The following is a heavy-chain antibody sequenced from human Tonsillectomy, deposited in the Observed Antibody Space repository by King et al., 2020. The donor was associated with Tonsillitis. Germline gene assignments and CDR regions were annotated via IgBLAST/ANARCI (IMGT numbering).Heavy chain of an antibody. J-gene: IGHJ1*01. CDR3: AREEVA. CDR2: IYYNGST. V-gene: IGHV4-30-4*01. CDR1: GGSISNDEYY. Sequence: QLQESGPGLVKPSQTLSLTCTVSGGSISNDEYYWSWIRQPPGKGLERIGYIYYNGSTYYNPSLKNRVIISVDTSKNQFSLKLSSVTAADTAVYYCAREEVAWGQGTLVTVSS. D-gene: IGHD5-24*01.